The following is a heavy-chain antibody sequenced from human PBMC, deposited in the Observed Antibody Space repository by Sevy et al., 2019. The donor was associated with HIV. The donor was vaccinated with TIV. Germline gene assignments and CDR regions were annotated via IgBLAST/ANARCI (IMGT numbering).Heavy chain of an antibody. CDR2: IYTSGST. J-gene: IGHJ6*02. CDR1: GGSISSYY. CDR3: ARDQKYNWNDGEYYYYYGMDV. Sequence: SETLSLTCTVSGGSISSYYWSWIRQPAGKGLEWIGRIYTSGSTNYNPSLKSRVTMSVDTSKNQFSLKLSSVTAADTAVYYCARDQKYNWNDGEYYYYYGMDVWGQGTTVTVSS. D-gene: IGHD1-1*01. V-gene: IGHV4-4*07.